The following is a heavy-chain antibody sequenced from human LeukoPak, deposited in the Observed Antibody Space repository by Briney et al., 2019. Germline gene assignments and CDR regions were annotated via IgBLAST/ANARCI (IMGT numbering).Heavy chain of an antibody. Sequence: SETLSLTCTVSGGSISSYYWSWIRQPPGKGLEWIGYIYYSGSTNYNPSLKSRVTISVDTSKNQFSLKLSSVPAADPAVYYCSXXXGYGSGSYPDYWGQGTLVTVSS. CDR1: GGSISSYY. CDR3: SXXXGYGSGSYPDY. D-gene: IGHD3-10*01. CDR2: IYYSGST. V-gene: IGHV4-59*01. J-gene: IGHJ4*02.